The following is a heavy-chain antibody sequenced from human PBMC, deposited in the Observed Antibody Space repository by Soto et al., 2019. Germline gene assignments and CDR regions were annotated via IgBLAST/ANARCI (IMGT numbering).Heavy chain of an antibody. CDR1: GFTFSSYS. CDR2: ISSSSGYI. CDR3: ARDENQWVWAAAGIASMDV. D-gene: IGHD6-13*01. V-gene: IGHV3-21*01. J-gene: IGHJ6*02. Sequence: EVQLVESGGGLVKPGGSLRLSCAASGFTFSSYSMNWVRQAPGKGLEWVSSISSSSGYIYYADSVKGRFTISRDNAKNSLYLQMNSLRAEDTAVYYCARDENQWVWAAAGIASMDVWGQGTTVTVSS.